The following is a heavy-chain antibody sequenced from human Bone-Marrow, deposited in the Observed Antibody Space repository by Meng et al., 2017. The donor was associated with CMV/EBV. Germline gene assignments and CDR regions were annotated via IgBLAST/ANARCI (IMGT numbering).Heavy chain of an antibody. V-gene: IGHV3-7*01. CDR1: GFTFSRDW. Sequence: GESLKISCAASGFTFSRDWMTWVRQAPGKGLEWVALINRDESDKYYVDSVKGRFTISRDNAKNSVYLQMNSLRGEDTAVYYCARSGPGAAAGYWGQGTLVTVSS. CDR2: INRDESDK. CDR3: ARSGPGAAAGY. D-gene: IGHD2-15*01. J-gene: IGHJ4*02.